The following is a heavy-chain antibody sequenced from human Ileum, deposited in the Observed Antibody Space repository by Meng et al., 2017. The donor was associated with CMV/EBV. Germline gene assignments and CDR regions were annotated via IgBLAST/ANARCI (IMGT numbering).Heavy chain of an antibody. J-gene: IGHJ4*02. CDR1: GFTFSSYA. Sequence: GESLKISCAASGFTFSSYAMHWVRQAPGKGLEWVAVISYDGSNKYYADSVKGRFTISRDNSKNTLYLQMNSLRAEDTAVYYCARDGDSGDFDYWGQGTLVTVSS. CDR3: ARDGDSGDFDY. D-gene: IGHD7-27*01. CDR2: ISYDGSNK. V-gene: IGHV3-30-3*01.